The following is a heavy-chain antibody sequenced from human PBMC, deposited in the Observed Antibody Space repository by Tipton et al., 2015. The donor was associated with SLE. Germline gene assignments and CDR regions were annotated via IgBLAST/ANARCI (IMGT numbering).Heavy chain of an antibody. Sequence: SLRLSCAASGFTFHNYWMHWVRQAPGKGLVWVSRLSTDGSVTTYADSVKGRLTISRDNSMNTLSLQMNSLRAEDTAVYYCAGASWNYGFFDYWGQGTLVTISS. J-gene: IGHJ4*02. V-gene: IGHV3-74*01. D-gene: IGHD1-7*01. CDR1: GFTFHNYW. CDR3: AGASWNYGFFDY. CDR2: LSTDGSVT.